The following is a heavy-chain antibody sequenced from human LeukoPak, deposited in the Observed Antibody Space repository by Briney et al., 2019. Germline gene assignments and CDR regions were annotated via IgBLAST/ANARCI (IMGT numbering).Heavy chain of an antibody. CDR1: GFSFIIYA. J-gene: IGHJ4*02. CDR3: AKDRDFTLKYYYGSGSYHPFDY. D-gene: IGHD3-10*01. CDR2: ISGSGGST. Sequence: GRSLRPSCAPYGFSFIIYAMSWGRQAPGEGLEWVSAISGSGGSTNYADSVKGRFTISRDNSKNTLYLQMNSLRAEDTAVYYCAKDRDFTLKYYYGSGSYHPFDYWGQGTLVTVSS. V-gene: IGHV3-23*01.